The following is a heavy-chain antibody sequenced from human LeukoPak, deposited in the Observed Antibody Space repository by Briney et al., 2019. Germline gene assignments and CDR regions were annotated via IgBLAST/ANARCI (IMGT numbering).Heavy chain of an antibody. J-gene: IGHJ4*02. CDR3: SYYHFWSGYYGGGD. CDR1: GFTFSSYA. V-gene: IGHV3-23*01. Sequence: PGGSLRLSCAASGFTFSSYAMSWVRQAPGKGLEWVSAISGSGGSTYYADSVRGRFTISRDNSKNTLYLQVNSLRAEDTAVYYCSYYHFWSGYYGGGDWGQGTLVTVSS. CDR2: ISGSGGST. D-gene: IGHD3-3*01.